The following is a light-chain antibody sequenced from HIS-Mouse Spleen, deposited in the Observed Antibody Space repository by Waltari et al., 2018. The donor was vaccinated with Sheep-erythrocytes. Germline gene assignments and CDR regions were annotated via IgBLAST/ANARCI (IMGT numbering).Light chain of an antibody. CDR1: KLGDKY. CDR2: QDS. J-gene: IGLJ3*02. Sequence: SYELTQPPSVSVSPGQTASITCSGDKLGDKYACWYQQKPGQSPVLGIYQDSKRPSGIPDGFSGSNSGNTATLTISGTQAMDEADYYCQAWDSSTAWVFGRGTKLTVL. CDR3: QAWDSSTAWV. V-gene: IGLV3-1*01.